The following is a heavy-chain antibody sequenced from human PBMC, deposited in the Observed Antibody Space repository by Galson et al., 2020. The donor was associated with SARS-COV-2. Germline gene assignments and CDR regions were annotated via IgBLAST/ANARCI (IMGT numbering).Heavy chain of an antibody. V-gene: IGHV4-39*01. J-gene: IGHJ4*02. CDR2: IYYSGST. Sequence: SETLSLTCTVSGGSISSSSYYWGWIRQPPGKGLEWIGSIYYSGSTYYNPSLKSRVTISVDTSKNQFSLKLSSVTAADTAVYYCARHDLRAMGPDFDYWGQGTLVTVSS. CDR1: GGSISSSSYY. CDR3: ARHDLRAMGPDFDY. D-gene: IGHD5-18*01.